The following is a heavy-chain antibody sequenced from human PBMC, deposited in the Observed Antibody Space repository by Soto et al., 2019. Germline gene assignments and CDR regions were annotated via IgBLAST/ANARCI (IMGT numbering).Heavy chain of an antibody. V-gene: IGHV3-9*01. CDR1: GFTFDDYA. Sequence: EVQLVESGGGLVQPGRSLRLSCAASGFTFDDYAFHWVRQAPGKGLEWVSGITWNSDTIGYADSVKGRFTISRDNAKNSLYLQMNSLRAEYTALYYCAKTTATTNYYYGMDVWGQGTTVTVSS. J-gene: IGHJ6*02. CDR3: AKTTATTNYYYGMDV. D-gene: IGHD4-17*01. CDR2: ITWNSDTI.